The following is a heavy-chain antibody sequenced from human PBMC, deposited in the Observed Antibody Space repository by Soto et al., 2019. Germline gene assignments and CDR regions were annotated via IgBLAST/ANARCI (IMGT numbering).Heavy chain of an antibody. D-gene: IGHD1-7*01. CDR1: GLTFSNSA. V-gene: IGHV3-23*01. J-gene: IGHJ4*02. Sequence: GGSLRLSCEVSGLTFSNSAMSWVRQAPGKGLEWASAIGGSSGTTFYADSVKGRFTISNDYAKNMLYLQMNGLRAENTAVYYCAKFKGFNWNYVFDYWGQGVPVTVSS. CDR3: AKFKGFNWNYVFDY. CDR2: IGGSSGTT.